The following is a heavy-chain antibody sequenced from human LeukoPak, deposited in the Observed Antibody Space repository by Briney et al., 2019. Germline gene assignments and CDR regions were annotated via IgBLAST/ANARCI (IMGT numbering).Heavy chain of an antibody. CDR3: ARMNYYGSSDNWFDP. V-gene: IGHV1-8*03. CDR2: MNPNSGNT. J-gene: IGHJ5*02. D-gene: IGHD3-10*01. CDR1: GYTFTSYD. Sequence: ASVKVSCKASGYTFTSYDINWVRQARGQGLEWMGWMNPNSGNTGYAQKFQGRVTISRNTSISTAYMELSSLRSEDTAVYYCARMNYYGSSDNWFDPWGQGTLVTVSS.